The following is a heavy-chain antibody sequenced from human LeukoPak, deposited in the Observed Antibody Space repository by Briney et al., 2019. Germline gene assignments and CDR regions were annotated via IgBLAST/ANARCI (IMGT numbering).Heavy chain of an antibody. V-gene: IGHV3-53*05. CDR2: IYSGGST. Sequence: PGGSLRLSCAASGFTVSSNYMSWVRQAPGKGLEWVSVIYSGGSTYYADSVKGRFTISRDNSKNTLYLQMNSLRAEDTAVYYCAKERAVAGTPFDYWGQGTLVTVSS. J-gene: IGHJ4*02. CDR3: AKERAVAGTPFDY. D-gene: IGHD6-19*01. CDR1: GFTVSSNY.